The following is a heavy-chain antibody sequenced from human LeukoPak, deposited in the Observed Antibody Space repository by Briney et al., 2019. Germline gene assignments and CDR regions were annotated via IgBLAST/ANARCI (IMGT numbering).Heavy chain of an antibody. J-gene: IGHJ4*02. D-gene: IGHD1-26*01. Sequence: GGSLRLSCAASGFTFDDYAMHWVRQAPGKGLEWVSGISWNSGSIGYADSVKGRFTISRDNAKNSLYLQMNSLRAEDTALYYCAKDGVGIVGATRARFDYWGQGTLVTASS. CDR3: AKDGVGIVGATRARFDY. V-gene: IGHV3-9*01. CDR1: GFTFDDYA. CDR2: ISWNSGSI.